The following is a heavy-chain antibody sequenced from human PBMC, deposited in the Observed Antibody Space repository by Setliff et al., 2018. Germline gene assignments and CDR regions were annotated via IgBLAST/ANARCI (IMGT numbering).Heavy chain of an antibody. CDR1: GGSFSGYY. V-gene: IGHV4-34*01. D-gene: IGHD3-16*01. CDR2: INHSGST. Sequence: SETLSLTCAVYGGSFSGYYWSWIRQPPGKGLEWIGEINHSGSTNYNPSLESRVTISVDTSKNQFSLRLSSATAADTAVYYCARLRGAFDYWGQGTLVTVSS. J-gene: IGHJ4*02. CDR3: ARLRGAFDY.